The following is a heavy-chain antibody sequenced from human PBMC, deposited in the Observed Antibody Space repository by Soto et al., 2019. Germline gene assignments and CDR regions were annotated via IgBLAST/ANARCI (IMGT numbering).Heavy chain of an antibody. CDR1: GFPFSINS. V-gene: IGHV3-21*01. Sequence: GGSLRLSCAASGFPFSINSMNWVRQSPGKGLQWVSSISISSSYIYYADSVKGRFTISRDNAKNSLYLQMNSLRAEETAVYYCERDLLAMATIPHYYGMDVWGQGTRAPVS. J-gene: IGHJ6*02. CDR3: ERDLLAMATIPHYYGMDV. CDR2: ISISSSYI. D-gene: IGHD5-12*01.